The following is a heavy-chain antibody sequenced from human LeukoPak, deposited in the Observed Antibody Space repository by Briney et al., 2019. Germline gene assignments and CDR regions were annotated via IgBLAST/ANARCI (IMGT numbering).Heavy chain of an antibody. CDR1: GFTFSSYG. J-gene: IGHJ4*02. CDR2: ISGSGGST. CDR3: AREVSPWDTAMVGFDY. D-gene: IGHD5-18*01. V-gene: IGHV3-23*01. Sequence: GGSLRLSCAASGFTFSSYGMSWVRQAPGKGLEWVSAISGSGGSTYYADSVKGRLTISRDNSKNTLYLQMNSLRAEDTAVYYCAREVSPWDTAMVGFDYWGQGTLVTVSS.